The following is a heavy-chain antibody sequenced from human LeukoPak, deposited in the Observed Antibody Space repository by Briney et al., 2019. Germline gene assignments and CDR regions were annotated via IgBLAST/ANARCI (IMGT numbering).Heavy chain of an antibody. Sequence: PGGSLRLSCAASGFTFSSYAMHWIRQPPGKGLEWIGEINHSGSTNYNPSLKSRVTISVDTSKNQFSLKLSSVTAADTAVYYCAIQQLLGSFDPWGQGTLVTVSS. V-gene: IGHV4-34*08. CDR2: INHSGST. CDR3: AIQQLLGSFDP. D-gene: IGHD2-2*01. J-gene: IGHJ5*02. CDR1: GFTFSSYA.